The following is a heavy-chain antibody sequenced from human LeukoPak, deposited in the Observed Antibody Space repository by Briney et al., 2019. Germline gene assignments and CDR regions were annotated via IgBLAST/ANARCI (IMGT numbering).Heavy chain of an antibody. J-gene: IGHJ4*02. CDR2: FSGSVDTT. D-gene: IGHD2-15*01. Sequence: GGSLRLSCAVSGLSFSNYWMHWVRQAPGKGLEWVSTFSGSVDTTYHADSVKGRFTISRDNSKNTVYLQMNSLRAEDTAVYYCAKAAAGTCSGARCYYFDSWGQGTPVTVSS. CDR3: AKAAAGTCSGARCYYFDS. V-gene: IGHV3-23*01. CDR1: GLSFSNYW.